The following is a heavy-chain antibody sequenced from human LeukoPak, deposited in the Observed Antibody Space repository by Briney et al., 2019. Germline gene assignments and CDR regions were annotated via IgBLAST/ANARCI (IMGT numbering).Heavy chain of an antibody. Sequence: PSETLSLTCTVSGGSISNYYWSWLRQAPGKGLEWIGYFSYSGYTNYNPSLNSRVTISVDTSKNQFSLKLSSVTAADTAVYYCARLYVVEYTYGYVAFDIWGQGTMVAVSA. J-gene: IGHJ3*02. CDR3: ARLYVVEYTYGYVAFDI. V-gene: IGHV4-59*08. D-gene: IGHD5-18*01. CDR1: GGSISNYY. CDR2: FSYSGYT.